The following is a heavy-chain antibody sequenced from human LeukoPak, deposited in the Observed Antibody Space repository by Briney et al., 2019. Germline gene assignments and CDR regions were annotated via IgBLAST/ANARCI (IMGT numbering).Heavy chain of an antibody. CDR1: GFTFSSYV. V-gene: IGHV3-30-3*01. Sequence: GGSLRLSCAASGFTFSSYVMHWVRQAPGKGLEWVGFISYDGGNKYHADSVKGRFTISRDNSKNSLYLQMNSLRAEDTAVYYCARGYGGNGGDWGQGNLVTVSS. J-gene: IGHJ4*02. CDR3: ARGYGGNGGD. D-gene: IGHD4-23*01. CDR2: ISYDGGNK.